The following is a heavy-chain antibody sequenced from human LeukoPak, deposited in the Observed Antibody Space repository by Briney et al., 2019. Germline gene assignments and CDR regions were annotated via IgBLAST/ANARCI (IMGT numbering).Heavy chain of an antibody. Sequence: ASVKVSCKASGYTFTSYDINWVRQATGQGLEWMGWMNPNSGNTVYAQKFQGRVTITRNTSISTAYMELSSLRYEDTAVYFWARGKGRSARSFDIWGQGTMVTVPS. CDR1: GYTFTSYD. D-gene: IGHD2-2*01. V-gene: IGHV1-8*03. CDR3: ARGKGRSARSFDI. CDR2: MNPNSGNT. J-gene: IGHJ3*02.